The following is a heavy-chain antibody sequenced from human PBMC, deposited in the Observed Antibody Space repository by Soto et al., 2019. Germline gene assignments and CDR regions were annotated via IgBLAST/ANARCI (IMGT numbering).Heavy chain of an antibody. CDR3: AGVSDRVTAIRYFDY. V-gene: IGHV1-69*13. CDR1: GGTFSSYA. CDR2: IIPIFGTA. Sequence: SVKVSCKASGGTFSSYAISWVRQAPGQGLEWMGGIIPIFGTANYAQKFQGRVTITADESTSTAYMELSSLRSEDTAVYYCAGVSDRVTAIRYFDYWGQGTLVTVSS. D-gene: IGHD2-21*02. J-gene: IGHJ4*02.